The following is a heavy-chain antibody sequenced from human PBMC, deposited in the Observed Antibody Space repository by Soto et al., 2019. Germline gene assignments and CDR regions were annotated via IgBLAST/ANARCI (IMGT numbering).Heavy chain of an antibody. J-gene: IGHJ4*02. V-gene: IGHV2-5*02. Sequence: QITLKESGPPLVRPTQTLTLTCSFSGFSFNTSGVTVGWIRQPPGKALEWLALLYWDGDERYSPSLKSRLTINKDTSKNQVVLTMTNMDPVDTATYYCVHRRGLQEDYWGQGTLATVSS. CDR2: LYWDGDE. CDR1: GFSFNTSGVT. CDR3: VHRRGLQEDY.